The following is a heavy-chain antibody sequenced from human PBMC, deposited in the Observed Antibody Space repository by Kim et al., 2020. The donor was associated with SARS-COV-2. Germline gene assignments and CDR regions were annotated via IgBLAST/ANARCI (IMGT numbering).Heavy chain of an antibody. CDR3: ARLHSAAY. J-gene: IGHJ4*02. Sequence: YPDSVKVRLPISRDNAKHTLLLQLNSLRDEDTAVYYCARLHSAAYWGQGTLVTVSS. D-gene: IGHD3-10*01. V-gene: IGHV3-30*07.